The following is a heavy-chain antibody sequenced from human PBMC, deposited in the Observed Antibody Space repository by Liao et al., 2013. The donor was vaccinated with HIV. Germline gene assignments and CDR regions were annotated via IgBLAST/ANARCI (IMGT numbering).Heavy chain of an antibody. J-gene: IGHJ3*02. D-gene: IGHD3-3*01. CDR2: IYASGDT. V-gene: IGHV4-4*07. CDR1: GGSISNYY. CDR3: AARITIFGVVIPHAFDI. Sequence: QVQLRESGPGLVKPSETLSLTCTVSGGSISNYYWNWVRQPAGKGLEWIGRIYASGDTNYNPSLKSRITMSVDTSKNQFSLKLSSVTAADTAVYYCAARITIFGVVIPHAFDIWGQGTMVTVSS.